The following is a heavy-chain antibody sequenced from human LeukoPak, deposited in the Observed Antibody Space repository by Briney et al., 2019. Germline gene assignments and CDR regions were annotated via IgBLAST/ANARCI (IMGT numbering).Heavy chain of an antibody. CDR3: ARHLGRYCSSTSCYPWFDP. D-gene: IGHD2-2*01. Sequence: GESLQISCKGSGYSFTNYWIGWVRQMPGKGLECMGIIYPGDSDTRYSPSFQGQVTISADKSISTAYLQWSSLKASDTAMYYCARHLGRYCSSTSCYPWFDPWGQGTLVTVSS. J-gene: IGHJ5*02. CDR2: IYPGDSDT. CDR1: GYSFTNYW. V-gene: IGHV5-51*01.